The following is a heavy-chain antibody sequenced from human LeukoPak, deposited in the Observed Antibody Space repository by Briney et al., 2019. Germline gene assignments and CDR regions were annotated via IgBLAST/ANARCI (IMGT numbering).Heavy chain of an antibody. CDR1: GGSISSGSYY. D-gene: IGHD4-17*01. V-gene: IGHV4-61*02. Sequence: PSETLSLTCTVSGGSISSGSYYWSWIRQPAGKGLEWIGRIYTSGSTNYNPSLKSRVTISVDTSKNQFSLKLSSVTAADTAVYYCASLPAYGVTRFDYWGQGTLVTVSS. CDR2: IYTSGST. CDR3: ASLPAYGVTRFDY. J-gene: IGHJ4*02.